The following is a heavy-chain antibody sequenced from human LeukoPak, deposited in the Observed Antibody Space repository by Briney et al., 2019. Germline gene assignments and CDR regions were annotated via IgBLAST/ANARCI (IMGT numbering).Heavy chain of an antibody. D-gene: IGHD6-13*01. CDR1: GFTFSSYS. CDR3: ARTLRGSSWDLGAFDI. CDR2: ISSSSSYI. J-gene: IGHJ3*02. Sequence: GGSLRLSCAASGFTFSSYSMNWVRQAPGKGLEWVSSISSSSSYIYYADSVKGRFTISRDNAKNSLYLQMNSLRAEDTAVYYCARTLRGSSWDLGAFDIWGQGTMVTVSS. V-gene: IGHV3-21*01.